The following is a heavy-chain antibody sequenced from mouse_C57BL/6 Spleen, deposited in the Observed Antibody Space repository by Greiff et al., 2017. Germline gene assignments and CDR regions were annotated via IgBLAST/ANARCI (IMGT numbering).Heavy chain of an antibody. Sequence: QVQLKESGAELVRPGASVKLSCKASGYTFTDYYINWVKQRPGQGLEWIARIYPGSGNTYYNEKFKGKATLTAEKSSSTAYMQLSSLTSEDSAVYFCAKDSNYGAMDYWGQGTSVTVSS. CDR3: AKDSNYGAMDY. V-gene: IGHV1-76*01. J-gene: IGHJ4*01. CDR2: IYPGSGNT. D-gene: IGHD2-5*01. CDR1: GYTFTDYY.